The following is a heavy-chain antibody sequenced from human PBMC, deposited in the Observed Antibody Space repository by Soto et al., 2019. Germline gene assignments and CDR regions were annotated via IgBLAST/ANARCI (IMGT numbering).Heavy chain of an antibody. CDR2: IRSNGGTT. V-gene: IGHV3-64D*06. J-gene: IGHJ4*02. CDR3: SRGDLLSSGGFFDY. D-gene: IGHD3-16*01. CDR1: GFIFSSYV. Sequence: GGSLRLSCSASGFIFSSYVMHWVRQAPGKGLEYVSAIRSNGGTTYYADSVKGRFTISRDNSKNTLYLQMTSLRAEDTAVYYCSRGDLLSSGGFFDYWGQGTLVTVSS.